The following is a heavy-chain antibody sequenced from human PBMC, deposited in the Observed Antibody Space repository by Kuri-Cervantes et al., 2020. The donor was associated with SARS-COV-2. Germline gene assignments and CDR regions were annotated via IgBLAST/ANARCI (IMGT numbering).Heavy chain of an antibody. Sequence: SETLSLTCIVSGASISETIFWWGWIRQPPGRGLEWIGSIYYRGNTYYNPSLKSRITMSVDTSKSQFSLRPRSVTAADTAMYYCARLGTGLPFDSWGQGTLVTVSS. V-gene: IGHV4-39*01. CDR2: IYYRGNT. CDR1: GASISETIFW. J-gene: IGHJ4*02. CDR3: ARLGTGLPFDS. D-gene: IGHD7-27*01.